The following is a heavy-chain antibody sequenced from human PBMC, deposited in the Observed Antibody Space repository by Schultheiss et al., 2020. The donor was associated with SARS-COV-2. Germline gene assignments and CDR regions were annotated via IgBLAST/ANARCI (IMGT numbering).Heavy chain of an antibody. CDR2: ISYDGSNK. V-gene: IGHV3-30-3*01. D-gene: IGHD6-6*01. Sequence: GESLKISCAAAGFTFSTYALHWVRQAPGKGLEWVAVISYDGSNKYYADSVKGRFTISRDNSKNTLHLQLNSLRAEDTAVYYCAKVRQLYYHYDGLDVWGQGTTVTVSS. CDR1: GFTFSTYA. CDR3: AKVRQLYYHYDGLDV. J-gene: IGHJ6*02.